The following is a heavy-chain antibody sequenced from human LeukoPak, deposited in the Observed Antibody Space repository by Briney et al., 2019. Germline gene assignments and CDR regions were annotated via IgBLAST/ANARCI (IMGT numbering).Heavy chain of an antibody. CDR3: ARDYCTRGGDCYKEDLFDP. V-gene: IGHV1-18*01. CDR1: GYTFAIYG. Sequence: EASVTVSCKASGYTFAIYGISWVRQAPGQGLEWMAWISPYDGDTNYAQNFEGRVTMTTETSTSTAYMELRSLRSDDTAIYYCARDYCTRGGDCYKEDLFDPWGQGTLVTVSS. J-gene: IGHJ5*02. CDR2: ISPYDGDT. D-gene: IGHD2-21*02.